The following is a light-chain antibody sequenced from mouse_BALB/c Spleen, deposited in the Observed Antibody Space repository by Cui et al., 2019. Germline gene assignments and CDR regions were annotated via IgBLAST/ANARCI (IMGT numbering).Light chain of an antibody. CDR1: SSVSSSY. V-gene: IGKV4-78*01. CDR3: QQYSGYPWT. CDR2: STS. J-gene: IGKJ1*01. Sequence: QIVLTQSPAIMSASPGETVTMTCSARSSVSSSYLYWYQQKPGSSPKRWIYSTSNLASGVPARFSGSGSGTSYSLTISSMEAEDAATFYCQQYSGYPWTFGGGTKLEIK.